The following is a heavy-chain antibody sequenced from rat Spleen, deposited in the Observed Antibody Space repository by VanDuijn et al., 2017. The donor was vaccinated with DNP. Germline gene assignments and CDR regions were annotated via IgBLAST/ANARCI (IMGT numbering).Heavy chain of an antibody. J-gene: IGHJ2*01. CDR1: GFTFSDYY. D-gene: IGHD1-11*01. CDR2: INYYAGNT. V-gene: IGHV5S11*01. CDR3: TRQTTALYFDY. Sequence: EVQLVESGGGLVQPGRSLKLSCAASGFTFSDYYMAWVRQAPTKGLGWVAYINYYAGNTYYRDSVKGRFTISRDNAKSTLYLQMDSLRSEETATYYCTRQTTALYFDYWGQGVMVTVSS.